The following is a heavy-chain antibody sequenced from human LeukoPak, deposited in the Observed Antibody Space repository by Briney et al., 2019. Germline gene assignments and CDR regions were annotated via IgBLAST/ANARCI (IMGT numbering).Heavy chain of an antibody. CDR3: ARIDIDVRPSTVFDY. D-gene: IGHD2-15*01. CDR2: INYSENT. V-gene: IGHV4-39*01. CDR1: GGSVSSSSYY. Sequence: SETLSLTCTVSGGSVSSSSYYWGWIRQPPGKGLEWIGSINYSENTYYNPSLKSRVTISVDTSKNQFSLKLNSVTAADTAVYFCARIDIDVRPSTVFDYWGQGTLVTVSS. J-gene: IGHJ4*02.